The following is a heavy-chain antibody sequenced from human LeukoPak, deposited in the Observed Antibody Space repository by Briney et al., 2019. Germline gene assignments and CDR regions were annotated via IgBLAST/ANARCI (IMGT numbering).Heavy chain of an antibody. V-gene: IGHV3-21*01. CDR1: GFTFSSYS. Sequence: PGGSLRLSCAASGFTFSSYSMNWVRQAPGKGLEWVSSISSSSSYIYYADSVKGRFTISRDNAKNSLYLQMNSLRAEDTAVYYCARDPDSGSYSGIIDYWGQGTLVTVSS. CDR2: ISSSSSYI. D-gene: IGHD1-26*01. CDR3: ARDPDSGSYSGIIDY. J-gene: IGHJ4*02.